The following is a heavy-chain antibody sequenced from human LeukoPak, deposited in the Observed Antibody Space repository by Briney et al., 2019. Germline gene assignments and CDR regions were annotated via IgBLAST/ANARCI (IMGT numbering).Heavy chain of an antibody. J-gene: IGHJ4*02. V-gene: IGHV1-46*01. CDR3: AREDCSGGSCYASFDY. Sequence: ASVKVSCKASGGTFSSYAISWVRQAPGQGLEWMGIINPSGGSTSYAQEFQGRVTMTRDMSTSTVYMELSSLRSEDTAVYYCAREDCSGGSCYASFDYWGQGTLVTVSS. CDR2: INPSGGST. CDR1: GGTFSSYA. D-gene: IGHD2-15*01.